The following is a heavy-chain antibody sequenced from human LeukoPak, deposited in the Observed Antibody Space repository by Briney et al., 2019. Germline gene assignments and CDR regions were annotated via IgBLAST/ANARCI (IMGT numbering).Heavy chain of an antibody. J-gene: IGHJ5*02. CDR1: GGTFSSYA. CDR3: ARDFPDIVVVPAAILFGFDP. V-gene: IGHV1-69*04. D-gene: IGHD2-2*01. Sequence: GASVKVSCKASGGTFSSYAISWVRQAPGQGLEWMGRIIPILGIANYAQKFQGRVTITADKSTSTAYMELSSLRSEDTAVYYCARDFPDIVVVPAAILFGFDPWGQGTLVTVSS. CDR2: IIPILGIA.